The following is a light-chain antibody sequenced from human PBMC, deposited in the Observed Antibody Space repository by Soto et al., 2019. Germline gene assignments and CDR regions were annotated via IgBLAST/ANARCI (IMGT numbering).Light chain of an antibody. CDR1: HSDVGSYNL. V-gene: IGLV2-23*01. CDR2: EDS. CDR3: CSYAGSFSVI. J-gene: IGLJ2*01. Sequence: QSALTQPASVSGSPGQSITISCTGTHSDVGSYNLVSWYQQHPGKAPKLIIYEDSKRPSGVSNCFSGSKSGYTASLTISGLEAEDEADYYCCSYAGSFSVIFGGGTKLTVL.